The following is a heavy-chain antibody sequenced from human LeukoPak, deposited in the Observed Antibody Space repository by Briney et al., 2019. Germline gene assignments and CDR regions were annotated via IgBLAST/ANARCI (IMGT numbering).Heavy chain of an antibody. D-gene: IGHD3-10*01. Sequence: SETLSLTCTVSGGSISSGDYSWSWIRQPPGKGLEWIGYIYYSGSTNYNPSLKSRVTISVDTSKNQFSLKLSSVTAADTAVYYCARGLTMVRGVIRYYYYGMDVWGQGTTVTVSS. V-gene: IGHV4-30-4*01. CDR3: ARGLTMVRGVIRYYYYGMDV. J-gene: IGHJ6*02. CDR2: IYYSGST. CDR1: GGSISSGDYS.